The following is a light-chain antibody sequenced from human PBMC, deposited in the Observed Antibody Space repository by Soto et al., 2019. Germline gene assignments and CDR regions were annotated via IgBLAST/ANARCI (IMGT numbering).Light chain of an antibody. Sequence: DIQMTQSPSSLSASVGDRVTITCRASQSISTYLNWYQQKPGKAPKLLIYTASNLQIGVPSRFSGSGSGTDFTLTISSLQPEDFATYYCQQSDSSPRTFGQGTKVEIK. CDR2: TAS. CDR1: QSISTY. V-gene: IGKV1-39*01. CDR3: QQSDSSPRT. J-gene: IGKJ1*01.